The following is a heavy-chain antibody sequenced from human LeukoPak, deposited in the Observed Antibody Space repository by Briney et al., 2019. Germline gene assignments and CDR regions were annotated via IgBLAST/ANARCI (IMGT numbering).Heavy chain of an antibody. CDR2: ISYDGSNK. CDR3: ARPRGAAAGTFGFDP. Sequence: GGSLRLSCVASGFTFTSYVMHWVRQAPGKGLQWVALISYDGSNKYYADSAKGRFTISRDNSKNTLYLQMNSLRAEDTAVYYCARPRGAAAGTFGFDPWGQGTLVTVSS. CDR1: GFTFTSYV. V-gene: IGHV3-30*03. J-gene: IGHJ5*02. D-gene: IGHD6-13*01.